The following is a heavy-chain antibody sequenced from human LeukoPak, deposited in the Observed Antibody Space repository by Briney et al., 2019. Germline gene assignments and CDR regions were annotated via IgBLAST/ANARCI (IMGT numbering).Heavy chain of an antibody. J-gene: IGHJ4*02. CDR3: TTDPAFWYYDFWSGYFLDY. D-gene: IGHD3-3*01. Sequence: PGGSLRLSCAASGFTFSNAWMSWVRQAPGKGLEWVGRIKSKTDGGTTDYAAPVKGRFTISRDDSKNTLYLQMNSLKTKDTAVYYCTTDPAFWYYDFWSGYFLDYWGQGTLVTVSS. V-gene: IGHV3-15*01. CDR2: IKSKTDGGTT. CDR1: GFTFSNAW.